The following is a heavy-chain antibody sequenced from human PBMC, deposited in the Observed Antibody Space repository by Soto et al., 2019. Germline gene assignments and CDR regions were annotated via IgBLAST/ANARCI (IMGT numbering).Heavy chain of an antibody. CDR1: GGTFSSYT. CDR2: IIPIVGIA. J-gene: IGHJ4*02. V-gene: IGHV1-69*02. Sequence: QVQLVQSGAEVKKPGSSVKVSCKASGGTFSSYTISWVRQAPGQGLEWMGRIIPIVGIANYAQKFQGRVTITADKSTSTAYMELSSLRSEDTAVYYCARVYCSSTSCRNYYFDYWGQGTLVTVSS. CDR3: ARVYCSSTSCRNYYFDY. D-gene: IGHD2-2*01.